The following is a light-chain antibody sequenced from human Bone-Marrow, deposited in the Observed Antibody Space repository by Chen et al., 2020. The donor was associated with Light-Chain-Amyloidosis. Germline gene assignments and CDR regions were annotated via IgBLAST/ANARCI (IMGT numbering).Light chain of an antibody. V-gene: IGLV2-14*01. J-gene: IGLJ1*01. CDR1: SSDVGGDNH. Sequence: QSALTQPASVSGSPGQSITISCTGTSSDVGGDNHVSWYQQHPDKAPKLMISEVTNRPSWVPDRFSGSKSDNTASLTISGLQTEDEADYFCSSYTLTNTLVFGSGTRVTVL. CDR2: EVT. CDR3: SSYTLTNTLV.